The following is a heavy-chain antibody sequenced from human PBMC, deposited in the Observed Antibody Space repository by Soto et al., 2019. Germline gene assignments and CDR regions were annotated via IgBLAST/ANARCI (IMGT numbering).Heavy chain of an antibody. D-gene: IGHD5-18*01. CDR2: ISGGGGGT. V-gene: IGHV3-23*01. CDR1: VFTFTSYA. Sequence: GGSLRLSCAASVFTFTSYAMNWVRQTPGKGLEWVSAISGGGGGTYYADSVKGRFTISRDNSRNTLYLQMNRLRADDTAVYFCAKSYLADSATTGVDYWGQGTLVTVSS. J-gene: IGHJ4*02. CDR3: AKSYLADSATTGVDY.